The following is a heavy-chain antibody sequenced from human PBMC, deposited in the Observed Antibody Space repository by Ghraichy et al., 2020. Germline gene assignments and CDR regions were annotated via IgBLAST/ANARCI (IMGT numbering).Heavy chain of an antibody. J-gene: IGHJ4*02. CDR1: GFIFSNYP. CDR3: AKASGHSTGWWVDYFDY. Sequence: GGSPRLSCTVSGFIFSNYPMNWVRQAPGKGLEWVSSISDRDDNTYYADSVKGRFTISRDNSKNTLYLQMNSLRVVDTAVYYCAKASGHSTGWWVDYFDYWGQGTLVTVSS. V-gene: IGHV3-23*01. D-gene: IGHD6-19*01. CDR2: ISDRDDNT.